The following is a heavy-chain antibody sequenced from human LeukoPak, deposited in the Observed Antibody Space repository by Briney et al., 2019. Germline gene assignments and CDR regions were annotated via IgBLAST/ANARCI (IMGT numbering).Heavy chain of an antibody. CDR2: IHYSGNT. CDR1: GASISAYS. V-gene: IGHV4-59*08. D-gene: IGHD3-9*01. J-gene: IGHJ4*02. CDR3: ARHGRESRYFDWLLYYIDH. Sequence: SETLSLTCTVSGASISAYSWSWIRQPPGKGLEWIGCIHYSGNTHCNPSLESRVALSVDTSKNQFSLKLSSVTAADTAVYYCARHGRESRYFDWLLYYIDHWGQGALVTVSS.